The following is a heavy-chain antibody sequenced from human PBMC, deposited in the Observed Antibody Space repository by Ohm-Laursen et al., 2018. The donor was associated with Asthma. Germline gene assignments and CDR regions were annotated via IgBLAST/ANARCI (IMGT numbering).Heavy chain of an antibody. Sequence: SLRLSCAASGFTFSSYSMNWVRQAPGKGLEWVSSISSSSYIYYADSVRGRFTTSRDNARNSVYLQMNSLRAEDTALYYCARIGPEWELPGREYSLHHWGEGTLVTVSS. J-gene: IGHJ1*01. CDR2: ISSSSYI. D-gene: IGHD1-26*01. V-gene: IGHV3-21*01. CDR1: GFTFSSYS. CDR3: ARIGPEWELPGREYSLHH.